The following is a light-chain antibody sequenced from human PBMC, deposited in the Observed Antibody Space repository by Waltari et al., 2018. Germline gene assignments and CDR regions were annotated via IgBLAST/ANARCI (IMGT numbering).Light chain of an antibody. J-gene: IGKJ2*01. CDR2: ATS. CDR1: RDTDSAY. CDR3: QQLGGAPMYT. V-gene: IGKV3D-20*02. Sequence: VVLTQSPDILSLSPGERATLSCRASRDTDSAYLAWYQQPGQAPRLLIYATSTRPAGVPDRFSGSGSGTDYTLTIDTLEPEDSGVYFCQQLGGAPMYTFGQGTRLDI.